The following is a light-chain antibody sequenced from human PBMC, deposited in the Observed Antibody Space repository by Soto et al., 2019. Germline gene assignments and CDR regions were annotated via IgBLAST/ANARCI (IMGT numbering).Light chain of an antibody. CDR1: QDISNY. CDR2: DAS. V-gene: IGKV1-33*01. CDR3: QQYDNLPWT. Sequence: DIHMTQSRSSLSASVGDRVTITCQASQDISNYLNWYQQKPGKAPKLLIYDASNLETGVPSRFSGSGSGTDFTFTISSLQPEDIATYYCQQYDNLPWTFGQGTKVDIK. J-gene: IGKJ1*01.